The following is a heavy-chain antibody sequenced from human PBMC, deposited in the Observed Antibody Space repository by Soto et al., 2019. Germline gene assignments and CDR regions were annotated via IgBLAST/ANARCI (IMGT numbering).Heavy chain of an antibody. CDR2: IIPILGIA. Sequence: QVQLVQSGAEVKKPGSSVKVSCKASGGTFSSYTISWVRQAPGQGLEWMGRIIPILGIANYAQKFQGRVKITADKSTSTAYMELSSLRSEDTAVYYCAREGGAETLYYFDYWGQGTLVTVSS. V-gene: IGHV1-69*08. CDR1: GGTFSSYT. CDR3: AREGGAETLYYFDY. J-gene: IGHJ4*02. D-gene: IGHD1-26*01.